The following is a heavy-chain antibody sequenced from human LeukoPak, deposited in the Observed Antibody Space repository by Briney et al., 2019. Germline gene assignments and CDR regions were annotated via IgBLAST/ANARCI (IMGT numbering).Heavy chain of an antibody. V-gene: IGHV3-21*01. CDR3: ARDRPTGRSRGVVVQ. D-gene: IGHD2-15*01. CDR1: GFTFYTYA. Sequence: GGSLRLSCAASGFTFYTYAMTWVRQAPGKGLEWVSSISSGGTYIYYAESVRGQSTISRDNTKNFLYLQLSTLRVEDTAVYYCARDRPTGRSRGVVVQWGQGTLVTVSS. CDR2: ISSGGTYI. J-gene: IGHJ4*02.